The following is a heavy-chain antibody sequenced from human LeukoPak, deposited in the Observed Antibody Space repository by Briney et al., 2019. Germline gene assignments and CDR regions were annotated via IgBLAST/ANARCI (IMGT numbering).Heavy chain of an antibody. Sequence: GGSLRLSCAASGFTFSSYEMNWLRQAPGKGPEWVSYVSVSGNTKKYADSVKGRFSTSRDNAQNSLYLRMNSLRAEDTAVYYCARDRYGDYGDAFDLWGQGTMVTVSS. J-gene: IGHJ3*01. CDR2: VSVSGNTK. V-gene: IGHV3-48*03. CDR3: ARDRYGDYGDAFDL. CDR1: GFTFSSYE. D-gene: IGHD4/OR15-4a*01.